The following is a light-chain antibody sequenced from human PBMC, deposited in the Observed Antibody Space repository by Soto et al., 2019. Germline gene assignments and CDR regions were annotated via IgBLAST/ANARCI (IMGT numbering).Light chain of an antibody. CDR1: SSDVGTYKP. J-gene: IGLJ3*02. CDR3: CSFAGSSTS. Sequence: QSVLTQPASVSGSPGQSITISCTGTSSDVGTYKPVSWYQQYPGKAPKVIIYDDTKRPSGVSSRSSGSKSGNTASLTISGLQAEDEADYYCCSFAGSSTSFGGGTKVTVL. CDR2: DDT. V-gene: IGLV2-23*01.